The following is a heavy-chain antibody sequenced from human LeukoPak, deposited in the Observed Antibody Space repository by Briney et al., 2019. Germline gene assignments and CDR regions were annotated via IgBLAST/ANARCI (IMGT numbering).Heavy chain of an antibody. CDR1: GGSISSSNYY. CDR2: IYYSGST. CDR3: ARQSASDYYDSSDSFDY. D-gene: IGHD3-22*01. Sequence: SQTLSLTCTVSGGSISSSNYYWGWIRQPPGKGLEWIGSIYYSGSTYYNPSLKSRVTISVDTSKNQFSLKLSSVTAADTAVYYCARQSASDYYDSSDSFDYWGQGTLVTVSS. J-gene: IGHJ4*02. V-gene: IGHV4-39*01.